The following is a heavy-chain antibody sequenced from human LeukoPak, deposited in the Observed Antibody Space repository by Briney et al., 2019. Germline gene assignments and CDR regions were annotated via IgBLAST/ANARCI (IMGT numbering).Heavy chain of an antibody. V-gene: IGHV4-34*01. CDR3: ARAKAVRITIFGVVKYYFDY. D-gene: IGHD3-3*01. CDR1: GGSFSGYY. Sequence: TSETLSLTCAVYGGSFSGYYWSWIRQPPGKGLEWIGELNHSGSTNYNPSLKSRVTISVDTSKNQFSLKLSSVTAADTAVYYCARAKAVRITIFGVVKYYFDYWGQGTLVTVSS. J-gene: IGHJ4*02. CDR2: LNHSGST.